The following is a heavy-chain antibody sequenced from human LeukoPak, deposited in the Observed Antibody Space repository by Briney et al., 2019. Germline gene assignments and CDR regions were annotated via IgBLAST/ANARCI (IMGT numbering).Heavy chain of an antibody. Sequence: KPSETLSLTCAVYGESFSGYYWNWIRQPPGKGLEWIGEINHSGSTNYNPSLKSRVTISVDTSKNQFSLKLSSVTAADTAVYYCARHVRRYSGYAGVYYFDYWGQGTLVTVSS. CDR1: GESFSGYY. D-gene: IGHD5-12*01. CDR3: ARHVRRYSGYAGVYYFDY. V-gene: IGHV4-34*01. J-gene: IGHJ4*02. CDR2: INHSGST.